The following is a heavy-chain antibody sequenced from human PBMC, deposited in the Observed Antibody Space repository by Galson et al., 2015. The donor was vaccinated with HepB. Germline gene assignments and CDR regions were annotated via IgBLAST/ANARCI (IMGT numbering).Heavy chain of an antibody. V-gene: IGHV2-5*02. Sequence: PALVKPTQTLTLTCTLSGFSVNTPGVGVGWIRQPPGRALEWLAVLYWDDDKRFSPSLRSRLTVLKDASKNQVILILTDVNPVDTATYYCAHGRPDYFDYWGQGILVTVSS. CDR2: LYWDDDK. CDR1: GFSVNTPGVG. CDR3: AHGRPDYFDY. J-gene: IGHJ4*02.